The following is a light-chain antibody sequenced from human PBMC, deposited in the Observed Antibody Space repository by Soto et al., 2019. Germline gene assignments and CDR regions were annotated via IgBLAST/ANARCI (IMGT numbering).Light chain of an antibody. CDR1: QSVLYSSNNKNY. CDR3: QLYYSTRT. V-gene: IGKV4-1*01. Sequence: DIVMTQSPDSLAVSLGERATINCKSSQSVLYSSNNKNYLAWYQQKPGQPPKLLIYWASTRESGVPDRFSRWGSGTDLTLTISSLQAEYVPVYYCQLYYSTRTFGQGTKVEIK. J-gene: IGKJ1*01. CDR2: WAS.